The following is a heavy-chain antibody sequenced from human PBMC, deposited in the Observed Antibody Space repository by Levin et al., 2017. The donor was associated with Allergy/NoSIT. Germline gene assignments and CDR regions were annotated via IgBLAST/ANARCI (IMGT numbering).Heavy chain of an antibody. V-gene: IGHV1-69*13. D-gene: IGHD2-15*01. Sequence: GASVKVSCRASGGTFASYVISWVRQAPGQGLEWMGGIVPIFGTANYAQKFQGRATITADESTNTAYMELRRLRSEDTAVYYCATAQPLLGYCSGGSCPYSSDVWGIGTTVTVSS. J-gene: IGHJ6*04. CDR2: IVPIFGTA. CDR3: ATAQPLLGYCSGGSCPYSSDV. CDR1: GGTFASYV.